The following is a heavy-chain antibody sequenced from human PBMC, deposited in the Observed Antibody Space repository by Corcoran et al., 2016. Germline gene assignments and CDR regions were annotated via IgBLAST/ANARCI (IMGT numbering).Heavy chain of an antibody. Sequence: QVQLVQSGAEVKKPGASVKVSCKASGYTFTSYAMHWVRQAPGQRLEWMGWINAGNGNTKYSQNFQGRVTITRDTSASTAYMELSSRGSEDTAVYYCAGACFGELSWFDPWGQGTLVTVSS. CDR3: AGACFGELSWFDP. CDR1: GYTFTSYA. CDR2: INAGNGNT. V-gene: IGHV1-3*01. D-gene: IGHD3-10*01. J-gene: IGHJ5*02.